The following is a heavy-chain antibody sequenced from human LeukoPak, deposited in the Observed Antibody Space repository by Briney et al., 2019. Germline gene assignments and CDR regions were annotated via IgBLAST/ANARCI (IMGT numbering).Heavy chain of an antibody. J-gene: IGHJ6*02. CDR1: GFTFSNYA. D-gene: IGHD1-26*01. CDR2: ISSGGGTT. V-gene: IGHV3-23*01. Sequence: LSGGSLRLSCAASGFTFSNYAMSWVRQAPGKGLEWVSGISSGGGTTYYADSVEGRFSISRDSSKNTLYLQMNSLRAEETAVYYCAKDFSSWGPSGMDVWGQGTTVAVSS. CDR3: AKDFSSWGPSGMDV.